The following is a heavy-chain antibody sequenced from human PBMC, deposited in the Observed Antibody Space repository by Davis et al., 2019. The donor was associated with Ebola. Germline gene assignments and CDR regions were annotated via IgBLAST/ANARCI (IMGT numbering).Heavy chain of an antibody. CDR1: GFTFSDYY. D-gene: IGHD3-10*01. CDR2: ISSSGSTI. V-gene: IGHV3-11*01. Sequence: GESLKISCAASGFTFSDYYMSWIRQAPGKGLEWVSYISSSGSTIYYEDSVKGRFTISRDNAKNSLYLQMNSLRAEDTAVYYCARTSPFVDYWGQGTLVTVSS. CDR3: ARTSPFVDY. J-gene: IGHJ4*02.